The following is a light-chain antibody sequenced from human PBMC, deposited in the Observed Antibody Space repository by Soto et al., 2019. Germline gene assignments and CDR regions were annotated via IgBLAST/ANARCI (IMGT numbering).Light chain of an antibody. J-gene: IGKJ5*01. Sequence: EIVLTQSPGTLSLSPGERATLSCRASQSVSSNSLAWYHQKPGQPPRLLMYGASSRATGIPDRFSGSGFGTDFTLTISSLQPEDSAIYYCQQADTFPITFGQGTRLEIK. CDR1: QSVSSNS. CDR2: GAS. V-gene: IGKV3-20*01. CDR3: QQADTFPIT.